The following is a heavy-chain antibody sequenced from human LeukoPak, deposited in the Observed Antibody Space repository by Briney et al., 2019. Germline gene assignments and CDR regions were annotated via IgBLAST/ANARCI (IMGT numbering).Heavy chain of an antibody. V-gene: IGHV4-39*01. J-gene: IGHJ4*02. CDR1: GGSISSSSYY. Sequence: SETLSLTCTVSGGSISSSSYYWGWIRQPPGKGLEWIGSIYYSGSTYYNPSLKSRVTILVDTSKNQFSLKVTSVTAADTAVYYCARHTTSGYCSGGSCPFDYWGQGTLVTVSS. CDR2: IYYSGST. CDR3: ARHTTSGYCSGGSCPFDY. D-gene: IGHD2-15*01.